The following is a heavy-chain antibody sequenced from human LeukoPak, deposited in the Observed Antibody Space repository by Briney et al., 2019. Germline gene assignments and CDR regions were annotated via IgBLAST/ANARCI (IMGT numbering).Heavy chain of an antibody. Sequence: PSETLSLTCTVSGGPISSYYWSWIRQPPGKGLEWIGYIYYSGSTNYNPSLKSRVTISVDTSKNQFSLNLSSVTAADTAVYCCARGTGERYYYYYMDVWGKGTTVTVS. CDR1: GGPISSYY. CDR2: IYYSGST. J-gene: IGHJ6*03. D-gene: IGHD7-27*01. CDR3: ARGTGERYYYYYMDV. V-gene: IGHV4-59*01.